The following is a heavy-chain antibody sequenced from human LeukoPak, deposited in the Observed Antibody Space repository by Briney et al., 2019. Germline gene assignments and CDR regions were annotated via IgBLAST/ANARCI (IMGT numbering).Heavy chain of an antibody. J-gene: IGHJ4*02. CDR3: ARATYYYDSSGYYYFDY. Sequence: GGSLRLSCAASGFTFSSYSMNWVRQAPGKGLEWVSYISSSSSTIYYADSVKGRFTISRDNAKNSLYLQMSSLRAEDTAVYYCARATYYYDSSGYYYFDYWGQGTLVTVSS. CDR2: ISSSSSTI. CDR1: GFTFSSYS. V-gene: IGHV3-48*01. D-gene: IGHD3-22*01.